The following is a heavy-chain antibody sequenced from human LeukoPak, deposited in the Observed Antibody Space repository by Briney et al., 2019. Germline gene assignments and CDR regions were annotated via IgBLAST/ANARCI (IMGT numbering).Heavy chain of an antibody. CDR1: GGSFSGYY. CDR3: ARRYSSGWYYFDY. CDR2: INHSGST. V-gene: IGHV4-34*01. Sequence: SETLSLTCAVYGGSFSGYYWSWIRQPPGKGVEWIGEINHSGSTNYNPSPKSRVTISVDTSKNQLSLKLSSVTAADTAVYYCARRYSSGWYYFDYWGQGTLVTVSS. J-gene: IGHJ4*02. D-gene: IGHD6-19*01.